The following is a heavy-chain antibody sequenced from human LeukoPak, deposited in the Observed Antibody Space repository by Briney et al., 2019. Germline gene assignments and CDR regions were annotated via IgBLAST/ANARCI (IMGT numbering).Heavy chain of an antibody. J-gene: IGHJ4*02. D-gene: IGHD6-13*01. CDR3: ARLDLAGAGDFDY. Sequence: PSETLSLTCTVSGVSISSYYWSWIRQPPGKGLEWIGYIYYSGSPNYNPSLKSRVTISVDTSKNQFSLKLSSVTAADTAVYYCARLDLAGAGDFDYWGQGTLVTVSS. V-gene: IGHV4-59*08. CDR2: IYYSGSP. CDR1: GVSISSYY.